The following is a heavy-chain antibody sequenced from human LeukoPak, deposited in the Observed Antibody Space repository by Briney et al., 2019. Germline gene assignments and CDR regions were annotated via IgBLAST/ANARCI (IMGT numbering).Heavy chain of an antibody. D-gene: IGHD3-10*01. J-gene: IGHJ6*03. CDR2: MNHSGST. CDR3: ARLYYYGSGSYFRPYYYYMDV. Sequence: SETLSLTCAVYGGSFSGYYWSWIRQPPGKGLEWIGEMNHSGSTNYNPSLKSRVTISVDTSKNQFSLKLSSVTAADTAVYYCARLYYYGSGSYFRPYYYYMDVWGKGTTVTISS. CDR1: GGSFSGYY. V-gene: IGHV4-34*01.